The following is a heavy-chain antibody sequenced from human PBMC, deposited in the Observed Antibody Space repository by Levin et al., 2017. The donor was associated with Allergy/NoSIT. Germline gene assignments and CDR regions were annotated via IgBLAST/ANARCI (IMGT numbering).Heavy chain of an antibody. D-gene: IGHD6-19*01. Sequence: PGGSLRLSCAASGFTFINYGYYWVRQAPGKGLEWVALIRYDGNDKYYADSVKGRFTISRDTSKSTVYLQMNSLRVEDTAVYYCARLGGGWAIDYWGQGARVTVSS. CDR2: IRYDGNDK. CDR1: GFTFINYG. CDR3: ARLGGGWAIDY. J-gene: IGHJ4*02. V-gene: IGHV3-33*01.